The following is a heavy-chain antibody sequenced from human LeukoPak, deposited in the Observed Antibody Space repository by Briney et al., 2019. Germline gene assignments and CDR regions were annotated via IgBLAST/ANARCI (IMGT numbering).Heavy chain of an antibody. D-gene: IGHD1-26*01. J-gene: IGHJ4*02. Sequence: GGSLRLSCAASGFTFSNYWMSWGRQAPGKGLEWVTNIKQDESEKYYLNSVKGRFTVSRDNAKNSLYLQMDSLRAEDTAVYYCARVGDGATLEYWGQGTLVTVSS. V-gene: IGHV3-7*02. CDR1: GFTFSNYW. CDR2: IKQDESEK. CDR3: ARVGDGATLEY.